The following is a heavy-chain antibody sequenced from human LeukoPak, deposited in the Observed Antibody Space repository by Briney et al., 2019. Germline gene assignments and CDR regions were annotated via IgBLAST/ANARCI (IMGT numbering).Heavy chain of an antibody. CDR3: ARQRRYYDFWSGYYTVGVANDAFDI. J-gene: IGHJ3*02. Sequence: GESLKISCKGSGYSFTSYWIGWVRQMPGKGLEWMGIIYPGDSDTRYSPSFQGQVTISADKSISTAYLQWSSLKASDTAMYYCARQRRYYDFWSGYYTVGVANDAFDIWGQGTMVTVSS. CDR2: IYPGDSDT. V-gene: IGHV5-51*01. CDR1: GYSFTSYW. D-gene: IGHD3-3*01.